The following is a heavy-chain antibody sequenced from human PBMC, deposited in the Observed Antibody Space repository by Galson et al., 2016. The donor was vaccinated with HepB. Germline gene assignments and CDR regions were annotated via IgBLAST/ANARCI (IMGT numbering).Heavy chain of an antibody. J-gene: IGHJ4*02. V-gene: IGHV3-74*01. CDR1: GFSISTYW. D-gene: IGHD1-1*01. Sequence: SLRLSCAASGFSISTYWMHWVRQAPGKGLVWVSRVSDDGSTISYADSAKGRFTISRDNAKNTLYLQMNSLRVEDTAMYYCARVDERSRGGLDFWGQGTLVTVSS. CDR2: VSDDGSTI. CDR3: ARVDERSRGGLDF.